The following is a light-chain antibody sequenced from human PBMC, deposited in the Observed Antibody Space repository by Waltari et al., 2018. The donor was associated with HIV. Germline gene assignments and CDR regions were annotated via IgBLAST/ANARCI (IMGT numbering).Light chain of an antibody. CDR3: QQYYSTPPT. V-gene: IGKV4-1*01. CDR1: QSIFYISKNANF. CDR2: WAS. Sequence: DIVMTQSPHSLALSLGERATIHCKSSQSIFYISKNANFLAWYQQKPGQSPKLLIYWASTRASGVPDRFSGSGSRTDFTLSISSLQSEDVAVYFCQQYYSTPPTFGQGTRVEIK. J-gene: IGKJ1*01.